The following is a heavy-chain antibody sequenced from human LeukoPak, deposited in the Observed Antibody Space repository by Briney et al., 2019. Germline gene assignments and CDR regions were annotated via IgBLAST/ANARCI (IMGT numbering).Heavy chain of an antibody. D-gene: IGHD3-10*01. CDR2: ISSSGSTI. J-gene: IGHJ6*04. CDR1: GFTFNSYE. V-gene: IGHV3-48*03. Sequence: GGSLRLSCAASGFTFNSYEMNWVRQAPGKGLEWVSYISSSGSTIYYADSVKGRFTISRDNAKNSLYLQMNSLRAEDTAVYYCARRGAYYYYGMDVWGEATTVTVSS. CDR3: ARRGAYYYYGMDV.